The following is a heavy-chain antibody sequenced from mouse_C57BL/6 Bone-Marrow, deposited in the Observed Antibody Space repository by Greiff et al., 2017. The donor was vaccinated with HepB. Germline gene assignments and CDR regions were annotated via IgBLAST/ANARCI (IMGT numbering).Heavy chain of an antibody. V-gene: IGHV1-81*01. D-gene: IGHD1-1*01. CDR1: GYTFTSYG. J-gene: IGHJ3*01. CDR2: IYPRSGNT. Sequence: QVQLKESGAELARPGASVKLSCKASGYTFTSYGISWVKQRTGQGLEWIGEIYPRSGNTYYNEKFKGKATLTADKSSSTAYMELRSLTSEDSAVYFCARSRPYYYGSGGFAYWGQGTLVTVSA. CDR3: ARSRPYYYGSGGFAY.